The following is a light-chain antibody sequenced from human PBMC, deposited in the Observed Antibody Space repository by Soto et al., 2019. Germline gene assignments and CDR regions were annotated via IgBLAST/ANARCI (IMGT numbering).Light chain of an antibody. Sequence: QSALTQPASVSGSPGQSITISCTGTRSDIGAYNFVSWYQQHPGEVPKLILYDVNVRPSGVSNRFSGSKSGNTASLTISGLQAVDEAEYYCTSLTTSTTMIFGGGTKVPVL. CDR3: TSLTTSTTMI. V-gene: IGLV2-14*03. J-gene: IGLJ2*01. CDR1: RSDIGAYNF. CDR2: DVN.